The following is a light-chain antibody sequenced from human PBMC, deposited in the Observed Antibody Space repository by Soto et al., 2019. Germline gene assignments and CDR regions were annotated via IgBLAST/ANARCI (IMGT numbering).Light chain of an antibody. CDR3: PQRYRWPPIT. V-gene: IGKV3D-20*02. J-gene: IGKJ5*01. CDR1: QRVFYSSY. Sequence: ENVLTQSPGTLSLSLGERATLSCRASQRVFYSSYLAWYQQKPGQAPRLLMYGASSRATGIPDRFSGSGSATDFTLTISRLEPEDFAVYYCPQRYRWPPITFGQGTRLEIK. CDR2: GAS.